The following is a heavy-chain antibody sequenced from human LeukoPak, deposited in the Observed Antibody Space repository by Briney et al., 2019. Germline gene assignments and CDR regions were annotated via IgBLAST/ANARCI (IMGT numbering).Heavy chain of an antibody. J-gene: IGHJ4*02. V-gene: IGHV3-21*01. D-gene: IGHD3-10*01. CDR2: ITTSSTYI. CDR3: ARGEGYYASGSYYIDY. Sequence: GGSLRLSCAASGFTFSRYTMNWVRQAPGKGLEWVSSITTSSTYIYYADSVRGRFTISRDNAKNSLHLRMSSLRVEDTAVYYCARGEGYYASGSYYIDYWGQGTLVTVSS. CDR1: GFTFSRYT.